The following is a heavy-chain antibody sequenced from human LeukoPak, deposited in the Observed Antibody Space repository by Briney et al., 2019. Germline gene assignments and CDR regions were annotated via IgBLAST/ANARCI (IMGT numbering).Heavy chain of an antibody. D-gene: IGHD2-15*01. CDR2: IIPILGIA. Sequence: SVKVSCKASGGTFSSYAISWVRQAPGQGLEWMGRIIPILGIANYAQKFQGRVTITADKSTSTVYMELSSLRSEDTAVYYCARGGGRLCDYWGQGTLVTVSS. CDR3: ARGGGRLCDY. V-gene: IGHV1-69*04. CDR1: GGTFSSYA. J-gene: IGHJ4*02.